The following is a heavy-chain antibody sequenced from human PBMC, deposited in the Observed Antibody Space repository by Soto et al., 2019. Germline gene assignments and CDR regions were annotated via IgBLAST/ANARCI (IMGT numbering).Heavy chain of an antibody. CDR3: ARRDSSGYDGFDI. D-gene: IGHD3-22*01. V-gene: IGHV3-30*07. J-gene: IGHJ3*02. Sequence: DSVKGRFTISRDNSKNTLYLQMNSLRAEDTAVYYCARRDSSGYDGFDIWGQXTXV.